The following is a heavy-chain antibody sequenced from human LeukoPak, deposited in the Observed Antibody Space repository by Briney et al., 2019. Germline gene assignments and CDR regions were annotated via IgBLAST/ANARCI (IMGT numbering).Heavy chain of an antibody. CDR3: ARVAVLWFGALGAEYFQH. V-gene: IGHV1-2*02. Sequence: ASVKVSCKASGYSFSVYYMHSVRQAPGQGLEWMGWINPNSGGTNYAQKFQGRVTMTRDTSISTAYMELSRLRSDDTAVYYCARVAVLWFGALGAEYFQHWDQGTLVTVSS. J-gene: IGHJ1*01. D-gene: IGHD3-10*01. CDR2: INPNSGGT. CDR1: GYSFSVYY.